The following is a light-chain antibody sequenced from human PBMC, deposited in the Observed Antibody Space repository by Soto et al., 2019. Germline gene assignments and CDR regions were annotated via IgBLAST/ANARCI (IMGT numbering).Light chain of an antibody. CDR2: KAS. CDR3: QQYNSYPYT. V-gene: IGKV1-5*03. J-gene: IGKJ2*01. CDR1: QSISSW. Sequence: DIQMTQSPSTLSASVGDRVTITCRASQSISSWLAWYQQKPGKAPKLLIYKASSLESGVPSRFSGSGSGTECTLTISSLQPDDVATYYCQQYNSYPYTFGQGTKLDIK.